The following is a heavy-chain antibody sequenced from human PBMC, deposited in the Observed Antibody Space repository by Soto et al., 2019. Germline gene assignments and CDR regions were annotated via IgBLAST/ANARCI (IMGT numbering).Heavy chain of an antibody. J-gene: IGHJ4*02. CDR2: IYYSGSA. Sequence: QLQLQESGPGLVKSSETLSLTCTVSGGSISSSSSYYWGWIRQPPGKGLEWIGSIYYSGSAYYNPSLKTRVTTSVDTSKNQFSLKLSSVAAADTAVYYCARWWFGEFAFDYWGPGALVTVSS. D-gene: IGHD3-10*01. V-gene: IGHV4-39*01. CDR1: GGSISSSSSYY. CDR3: ARWWFGEFAFDY.